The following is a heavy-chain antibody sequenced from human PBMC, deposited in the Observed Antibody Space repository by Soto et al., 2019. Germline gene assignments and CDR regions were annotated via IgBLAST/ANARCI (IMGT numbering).Heavy chain of an antibody. V-gene: IGHV5-51*01. Sequence: GESLKISCKASVYPFTTYWIGWVRQMPGKGLEWMGIIYPSDSDTRYSPSFQGQVTISADRSTGTAYLQWSSLKASDTAMYYCARLPGLVTSGTIFPDYWGQGTLVTVSS. CDR2: IYPSDSDT. D-gene: IGHD1-1*01. CDR3: ARLPGLVTSGTIFPDY. J-gene: IGHJ4*02. CDR1: VYPFTTYW.